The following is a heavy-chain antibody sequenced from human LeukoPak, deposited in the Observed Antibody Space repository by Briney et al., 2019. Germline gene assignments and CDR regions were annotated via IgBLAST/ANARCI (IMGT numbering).Heavy chain of an antibody. CDR3: ARDVPDRSITIFGVVPFDY. CDR2: IIPIFGTA. CDR1: GGTFSSYA. D-gene: IGHD3-3*01. V-gene: IGHV1-69*05. Sequence: GASVKVSCKASGGTFSSYAISWVRQAPGQGLEWMGGIIPIFGTANYAQKLQGRVTMTTDTSTSTAYMELRSLRSDDTAVYYCARDVPDRSITIFGVVPFDYWGQGTLVTVSS. J-gene: IGHJ4*02.